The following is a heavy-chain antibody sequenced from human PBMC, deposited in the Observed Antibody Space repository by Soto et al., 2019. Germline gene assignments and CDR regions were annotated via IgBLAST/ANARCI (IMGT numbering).Heavy chain of an antibody. Sequence: QVQLVESGGGVVQPGRSLRLSCAASGFTFSSYGMHWVRQAPGKGLEWVAVLWYDGSNKYYADSVKGRFTISRDNSKNTLYLQMNSLRAEDTAVYYCAREVAVAGTRWFDPWGQGTLVTVSS. J-gene: IGHJ5*02. V-gene: IGHV3-33*01. CDR3: AREVAVAGTRWFDP. CDR2: LWYDGSNK. CDR1: GFTFSSYG. D-gene: IGHD6-19*01.